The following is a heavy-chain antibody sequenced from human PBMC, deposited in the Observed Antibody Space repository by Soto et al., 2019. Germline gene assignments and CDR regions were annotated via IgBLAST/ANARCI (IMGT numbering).Heavy chain of an antibody. CDR3: ARDAYALGNGMDV. CDR1: GGSISSGGYY. J-gene: IGHJ6*02. CDR2: IYYSGTT. Sequence: QVQLQESGPGLVKPSQTLSLTCTVSGGSISSGGYYWSWIRQHPGKGREWIGYIYYSGTTYYNPFPEGRGNISVDTCKNHFSLKLGSVTAAGTGVYYCARDAYALGNGMDVWGQGNTVIVSS. D-gene: IGHD1-26*01. V-gene: IGHV4-31*03.